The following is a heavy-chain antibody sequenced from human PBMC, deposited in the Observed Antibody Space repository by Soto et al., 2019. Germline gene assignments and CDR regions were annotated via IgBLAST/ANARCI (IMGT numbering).Heavy chain of an antibody. CDR1: GFTFSGPA. D-gene: IGHD2-2*01. CDR2: IGSKTNSYAT. J-gene: IGHJ5*02. Sequence: EVQLVESGGGLVQPGGSLKLSCAASGFTFSGPAVHWVRQASGKGLEWVGRIGSKTNSYATAYAASVRGRFTISRDDSKNTASLQMNSLKTEDTAVYYCTRPKFASTSCFDPWGQGTLVTVSS. CDR3: TRPKFASTSCFDP. V-gene: IGHV3-73*02.